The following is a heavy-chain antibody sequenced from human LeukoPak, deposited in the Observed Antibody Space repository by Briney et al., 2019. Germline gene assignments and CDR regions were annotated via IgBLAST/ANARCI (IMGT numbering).Heavy chain of an antibody. D-gene: IGHD4-17*01. CDR2: VFYTGSA. CDR3: ARLAPVAHSGDYLGYFDY. CDR1: GGSLTSYY. Sequence: SETLSLTCTVSGGSLTSYYWTWVRQPSGKGLEWFGYVFYTGSANYNPSLKSRVTILVDTSKNQFSLNLNSVTAADTAVYYCARLAPVAHSGDYLGYFDYWGQGTLVTVSS. J-gene: IGHJ4*02. V-gene: IGHV4-59*08.